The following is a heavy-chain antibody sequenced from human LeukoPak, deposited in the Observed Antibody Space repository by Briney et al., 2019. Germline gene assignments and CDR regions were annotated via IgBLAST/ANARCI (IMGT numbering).Heavy chain of an antibody. CDR2: IRSDGYHT. Sequence: GGSLRLSCAASGFTFSTYAMHWVRQAPGKGLEWVAFIRSDGYHTYYADFVKGRFTITRDNSKNTLYLQMNSLRVEDMAVYYCAKPSGSGVDYWGRGTRVTVSS. CDR3: AKPSGSGVDY. CDR1: GFTFSTYA. J-gene: IGHJ4*02. V-gene: IGHV3-30*02. D-gene: IGHD1-26*01.